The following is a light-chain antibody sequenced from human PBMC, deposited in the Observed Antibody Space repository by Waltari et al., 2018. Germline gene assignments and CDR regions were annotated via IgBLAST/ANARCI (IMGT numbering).Light chain of an antibody. CDR1: QSVSSNY. J-gene: IGKJ1*01. CDR3: QQYGDSPET. CDR2: GAS. Sequence: DIVLTQSPGTLSLSPGERATLSCRASQSVSSNYLAWYQQKPGQAPRLLIYGASSRATGIPDRFSGSGSGTDFTLTISRLEPEDFAVYYCQQYGDSPETFGQGTKVEIK. V-gene: IGKV3-20*01.